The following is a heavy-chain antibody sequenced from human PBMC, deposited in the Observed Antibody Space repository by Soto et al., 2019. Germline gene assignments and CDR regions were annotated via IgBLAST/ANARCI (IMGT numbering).Heavy chain of an antibody. CDR1: GGSISSGDYY. V-gene: IGHV4-30-4*01. CDR3: ASSAPYYGMDV. CDR2: IYYSGST. D-gene: IGHD3-10*01. J-gene: IGHJ6*02. Sequence: SSETLSLTCTVSGGSISSGDYYWSWIRQPPGKGLEWIGYIYYSGSTYYNPPLKSRVTISVDTSKNQFSLKLSSVTAADTAVYYCASSAPYYGMDVWGQGTTVTVSS.